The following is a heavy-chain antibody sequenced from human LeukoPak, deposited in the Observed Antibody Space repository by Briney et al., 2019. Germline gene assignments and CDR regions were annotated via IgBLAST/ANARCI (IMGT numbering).Heavy chain of an antibody. CDR2: INPNSGDT. CDR3: ARDRQGLTAGANNWFGP. D-gene: IGHD6-13*01. CDR1: GYTFTDYY. V-gene: IGHV1-2*02. J-gene: IGHJ5*02. Sequence: ASVKVSCKASGYTFTDYYMHWVRQAPGQGLEWMGWINPNSGDTNYAQKFQGRVTMTRDTSITTAYMELRTLRSDDTAVYYCARDRQGLTAGANNWFGPWGQGTLVSVSS.